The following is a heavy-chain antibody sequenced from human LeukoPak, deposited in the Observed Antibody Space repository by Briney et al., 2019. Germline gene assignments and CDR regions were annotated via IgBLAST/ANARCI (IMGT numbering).Heavy chain of an antibody. D-gene: IGHD5-18*01. CDR1: GFTFSSYG. Sequence: QAGGSLRLSCAASGFTFSSYGMHWVRQAPGKGLEWVAFIRYDGSNKYYADSVKGRFTISRDNSKNTLYLQMNGLRAEDTAVYYCARDRGYSYGFDYWGQGTLVTVSS. J-gene: IGHJ4*02. CDR2: IRYDGSNK. CDR3: ARDRGYSYGFDY. V-gene: IGHV3-30*02.